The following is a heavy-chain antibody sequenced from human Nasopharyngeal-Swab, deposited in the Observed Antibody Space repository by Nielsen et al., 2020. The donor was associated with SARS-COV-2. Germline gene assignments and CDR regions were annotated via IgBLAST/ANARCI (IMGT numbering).Heavy chain of an antibody. CDR2: IYSGGST. CDR1: GFTVSSNY. Sequence: GGSLTLSCAASGFTVSSNYMSWVRQAPGKGLEWVSVIYSGGSTYYADSVKGRFTISRHNSKNTLYLQMNSLRAEDTAVYYCARDIGGYSYGYYYYGMDVWGQGTTVTVSS. V-gene: IGHV3-53*04. J-gene: IGHJ6*02. D-gene: IGHD5-18*01. CDR3: ARDIGGYSYGYYYYGMDV.